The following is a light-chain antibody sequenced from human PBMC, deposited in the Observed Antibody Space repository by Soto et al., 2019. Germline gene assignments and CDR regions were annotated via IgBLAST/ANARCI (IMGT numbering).Light chain of an antibody. J-gene: IGKJ2*01. CDR1: QTISTW. CDR3: QQYISRMYT. CDR2: DAS. Sequence: DIQMTQSPSTLSASVGDRVTITCRASQTISTWLAWYQQKPGKAPNLLISDASSLESGVPSRVSGSVSGTEFTLTFTCLQPDDFATYYCQQYISRMYTFGQGTKLQIK. V-gene: IGKV1-5*01.